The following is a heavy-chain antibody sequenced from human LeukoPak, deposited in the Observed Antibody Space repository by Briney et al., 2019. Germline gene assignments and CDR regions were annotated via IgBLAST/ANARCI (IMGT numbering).Heavy chain of an antibody. V-gene: IGHV3-53*01. CDR3: ARGSGSYYAPPWY. Sequence: PGGSLRLSCAASGFTVSSNYMSWVRQAPRKGLEWVSVIYSGGSTYYADSVKGRFTISRDNPKNTLYLQMNSLRAEDTAVYYCARGSGSYYAPPWYWGQGTLVTVSS. CDR1: GFTVSSNY. CDR2: IYSGGST. D-gene: IGHD3-10*01. J-gene: IGHJ4*02.